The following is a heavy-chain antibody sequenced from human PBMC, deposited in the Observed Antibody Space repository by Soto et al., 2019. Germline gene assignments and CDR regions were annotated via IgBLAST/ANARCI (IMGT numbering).Heavy chain of an antibody. Sequence: PGAAVSLSCAACGLTYSSYSMNWVRQAPGKGLEGVSYISSSSSTIDYADSVKGRFTISRDNAKNSLYLQMNSLRAEDTAVYYWARDYSSYGPFDYWGQGTLVTVSS. V-gene: IGHV3-48*01. CDR3: ARDYSSYGPFDY. CDR1: GLTYSSYS. J-gene: IGHJ4*02. CDR2: ISSSSSTI. D-gene: IGHD5-18*01.